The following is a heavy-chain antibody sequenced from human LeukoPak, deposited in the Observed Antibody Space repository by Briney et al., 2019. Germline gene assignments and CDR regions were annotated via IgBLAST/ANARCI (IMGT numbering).Heavy chain of an antibody. J-gene: IGHJ4*02. CDR3: AKSRYYDSSGYSPWYFDY. V-gene: IGHV3-23*01. D-gene: IGHD3-22*01. CDR2: ISGSGGST. CDR1: GFTFSSYA. Sequence: PGGSLRLSCAASGFTFSSYAMSWVREAPGKRLEWVSAISGSGGSTYYADSVNGRFTTSRDNSKNTLYPQMNSLRAEDTAVYYCAKSRYYDSSGYSPWYFDYWGQGTLVTVSS.